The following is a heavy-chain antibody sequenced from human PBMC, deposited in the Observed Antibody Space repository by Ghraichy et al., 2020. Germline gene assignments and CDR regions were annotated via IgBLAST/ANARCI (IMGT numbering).Heavy chain of an antibody. CDR2: IKSKADGGTT. CDR3: GRLGAFDY. D-gene: IGHD3-9*01. CDR1: GFTFNNAW. Sequence: GGSLRLSCTASGFTFNNAWGTWVRQAPGKGLEWIGRIKSKADGGTTDYGTPVKGRFTISRDDSKNTVYLQMNSLRTEDTAVYYCGRLGAFDYWGQGTLVTVSS. J-gene: IGHJ4*02. V-gene: IGHV3-15*01.